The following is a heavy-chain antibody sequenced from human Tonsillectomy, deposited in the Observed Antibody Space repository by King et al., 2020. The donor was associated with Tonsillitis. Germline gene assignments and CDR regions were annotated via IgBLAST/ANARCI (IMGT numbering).Heavy chain of an antibody. J-gene: IGHJ4*02. V-gene: IGHV3-7*01. CDR2: IKQDGSEK. Sequence: VQLVESGGGLVQPGGSLRLSCAASEFTFSTYWMTWVRQAPGKGLEWVANIKQDGSEKYYADSVRGRFTISRDNAENSLYLQMSSLRAEDTAVYYCARAGAGYEGFDYWGQGTLVTVPS. CDR3: ARAGAGYEGFDY. D-gene: IGHD5-12*01. CDR1: EFTFSTYW.